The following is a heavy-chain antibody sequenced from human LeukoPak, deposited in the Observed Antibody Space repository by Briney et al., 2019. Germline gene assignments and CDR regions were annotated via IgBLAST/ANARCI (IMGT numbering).Heavy chain of an antibody. J-gene: IGHJ4*02. D-gene: IGHD3-16*02. V-gene: IGHV4-59*01. CDR1: GGSISSYY. Sequence: SETLSLTCTVSGGSISSYYWSWIRQPPGKGLEWIGYIYYSGSTNYNPSLKSRVTISVDTSKNQFSLKLSSVTAADTVVYYCARVQMITFGGVIVIKGIDYWGQGPWSPSPQ. CDR2: IYYSGST. CDR3: ARVQMITFGGVIVIKGIDY.